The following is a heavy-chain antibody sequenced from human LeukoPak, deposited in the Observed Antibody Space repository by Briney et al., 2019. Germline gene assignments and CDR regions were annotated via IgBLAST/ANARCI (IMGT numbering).Heavy chain of an antibody. V-gene: IGHV3-9*01. CDR2: ISWNSGSI. D-gene: IGHD1-20*01. Sequence: PGGSLRLSCAGSGFIFNNYAMHWVRQPPGKGLEWVSGISWNSGSIDYADSVKGRFTISRDNAKNSLYLQMNSLRVEDTALYYCAREGGITGAEEFDSWGQGTLVTVSS. J-gene: IGHJ4*02. CDR1: GFIFNNYA. CDR3: AREGGITGAEEFDS.